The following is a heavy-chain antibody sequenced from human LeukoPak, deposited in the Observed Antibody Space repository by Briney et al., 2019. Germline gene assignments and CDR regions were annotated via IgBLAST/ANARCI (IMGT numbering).Heavy chain of an antibody. J-gene: IGHJ4*02. CDR1: GFTFSNAW. CDR2: IKSKTDGGTT. Sequence: GGSLRLSCAASGFTFSNAWMSWVRQAPGKGLEWVGRIKSKTDGGTTDYAAPVKGGFTISRDDSKNTLYLQMNSLKTEDTAVYYCTTSYYYGSGSYFPGYYFDSWGQGTLVTVSS. D-gene: IGHD3-10*01. CDR3: TTSYYYGSGSYFPGYYFDS. V-gene: IGHV3-15*01.